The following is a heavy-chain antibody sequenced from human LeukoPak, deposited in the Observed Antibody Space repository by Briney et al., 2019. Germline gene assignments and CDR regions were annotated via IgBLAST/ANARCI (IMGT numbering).Heavy chain of an antibody. CDR3: ARDTSDYYYDSSGYYDY. CDR1: GYTFTSYD. V-gene: IGHV1-8*01. J-gene: IGHJ4*02. Sequence: EASVKVSCKASGYTFTSYDLNWVRQATGQGLEWMGWMNPNNGNTGYAQKFQGRVTMTRDTSISTAYMELSRLRSDDTAVYYCARDTSDYYYDSSGYYDYWGQGTLVTVSS. D-gene: IGHD3-22*01. CDR2: MNPNNGNT.